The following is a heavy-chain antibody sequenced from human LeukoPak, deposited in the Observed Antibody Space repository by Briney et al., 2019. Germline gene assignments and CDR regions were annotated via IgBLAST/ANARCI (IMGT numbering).Heavy chain of an antibody. CDR3: ARDKSTVVVIDY. CDR2: TSSSSSYI. CDR1: GFTFSSYS. Sequence: PGGSLRLSCAASGFTFSSYSMNWVRQAPGKGLEWVSSTSSSSSYIYYADSVKGRFTISRDNAKNSLYLQMNSLRAEDTAVYYCARDKSTVVVIDYWGQGTLVTVSS. V-gene: IGHV3-21*01. D-gene: IGHD3-22*01. J-gene: IGHJ4*02.